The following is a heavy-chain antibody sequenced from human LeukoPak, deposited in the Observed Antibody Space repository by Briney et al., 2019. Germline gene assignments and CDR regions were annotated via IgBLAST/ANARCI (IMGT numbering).Heavy chain of an antibody. Sequence: ASVKVSCKASGYSFIDYYMHWVRQAPGQGLEWMGWINPYSGDSNYAQKFQGRVTMTRDTSISTAYMELRSLRSDDTAVYYCARVDSGLIDYWGQGTLVTVSS. CDR1: GYSFIDYY. V-gene: IGHV1-2*02. J-gene: IGHJ4*02. CDR2: INPYSGDS. D-gene: IGHD3/OR15-3a*01. CDR3: ARVDSGLIDY.